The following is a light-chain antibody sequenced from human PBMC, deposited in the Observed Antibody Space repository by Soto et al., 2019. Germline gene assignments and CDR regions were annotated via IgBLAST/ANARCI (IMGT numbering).Light chain of an antibody. CDR1: KNNLGSYDL. J-gene: IGLJ1*01. Sequence: QSALTQPASVSGSPGQSITVSCTGTKNNLGSYDLVSWYQKYPDKAPTLLIYEATKRPSGISDRFSGSKSGFTASLTVSGLQAEDEADYYCSSYAGSSNVFGTGTKLTVL. CDR3: SSYAGSSNV. V-gene: IGLV2-14*02. CDR2: EAT.